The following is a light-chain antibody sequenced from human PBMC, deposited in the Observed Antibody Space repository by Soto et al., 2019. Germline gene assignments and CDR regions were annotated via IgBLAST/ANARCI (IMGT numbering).Light chain of an antibody. V-gene: IGLV2-14*01. J-gene: IGLJ2*01. CDR2: EVT. Sequence: QSALTQPASVSGSPGQSITLSCARTSSDIGAHNFVSWYQHHPGKAPKLIIYEVTKWPSGVSTRFSGSKAGNTASLTISGLQAEDEADYYCNSYTLSRTVVFGGGTKLTVL. CDR1: SSDIGAHNF. CDR3: NSYTLSRTVV.